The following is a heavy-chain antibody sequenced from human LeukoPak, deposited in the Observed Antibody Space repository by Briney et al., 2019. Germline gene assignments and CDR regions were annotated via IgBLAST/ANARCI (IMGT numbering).Heavy chain of an antibody. CDR2: ISGSGDYT. Sequence: GGSLCFTCAASGFTFSSYDMSWVRQAPGKGLEWVSAISGSGDYTYYADSVKGRFTISRDNPKNTLYLQMSSLRVEDAAVYYCAKSVAYTDYDWFDPWGHGNLLTVSS. CDR3: AKSVAYTDYDWFDP. J-gene: IGHJ5*02. CDR1: GFTFSSYD. V-gene: IGHV3-23*01. D-gene: IGHD4-17*01.